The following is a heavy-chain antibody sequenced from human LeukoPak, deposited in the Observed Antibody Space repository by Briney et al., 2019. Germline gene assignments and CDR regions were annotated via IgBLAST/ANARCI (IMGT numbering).Heavy chain of an antibody. CDR3: ATQPRDYYDSSGYYYPADY. D-gene: IGHD3-22*01. V-gene: IGHV1-24*01. Sequence: ASVKVSCKVSGYTLTELSMHWVRQAPGKGLEWMGGFDPEDGETIYAQKFQGRVTMTEDTSTDTAYMELSSLGSEDTAVYYCATQPRDYYDSSGYYYPADYWGQGTLVTVSS. CDR1: GYTLTELS. J-gene: IGHJ4*02. CDR2: FDPEDGET.